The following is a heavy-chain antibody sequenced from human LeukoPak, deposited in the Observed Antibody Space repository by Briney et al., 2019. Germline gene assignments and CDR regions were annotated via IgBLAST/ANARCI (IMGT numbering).Heavy chain of an antibody. V-gene: IGHV3-23*01. D-gene: IGHD2-2*01. CDR1: GFTFSSYA. CDR3: AKDPREYCSSTSCPNWFDP. J-gene: IGHJ5*02. Sequence: GGSLRLSCVASGFTFSSYAMSWVRQAPGKGLEWVSSISASGGTTYYADSVKGRFTISRDNSKNTLYLQMLSLRAEDWAIYYCAKDPREYCSSTSCPNWFDPWGQGTLVTVSS. CDR2: ISASGGTT.